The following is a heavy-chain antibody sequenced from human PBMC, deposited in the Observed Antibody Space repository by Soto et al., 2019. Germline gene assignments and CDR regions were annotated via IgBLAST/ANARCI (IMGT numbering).Heavy chain of an antibody. Sequence: PSETLSLTCTVSADSFSTYYWSWIRQPPGKGLEWIGYIHYSGATNYNPSLKSRVTMSLDTSKKQFSLRLRSVTAADTAVYYCARALSMVRGAASYYFDYWGHGTLVT. CDR2: IHYSGAT. CDR1: ADSFSTYY. CDR3: ARALSMVRGAASYYFDY. V-gene: IGHV4-59*13. J-gene: IGHJ4*01. D-gene: IGHD3-10*01.